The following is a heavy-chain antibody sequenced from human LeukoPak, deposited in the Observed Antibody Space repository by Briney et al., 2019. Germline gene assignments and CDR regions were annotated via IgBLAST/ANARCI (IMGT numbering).Heavy chain of an antibody. J-gene: IGHJ3*02. CDR1: GGSISSSSYY. Sequence: PSETLSLTCTVSGGSISSSSYYWDWIRQPPGKGLEWIGSIYYSGSTYYNPSLKSRVTISVDTSKNQFSLKLSSVTAADTAVYYCARHRAIFGVVIHYPSDAFDIWGQGTMVTVSS. D-gene: IGHD3-3*01. CDR3: ARHRAIFGVVIHYPSDAFDI. CDR2: IYYSGST. V-gene: IGHV4-39*01.